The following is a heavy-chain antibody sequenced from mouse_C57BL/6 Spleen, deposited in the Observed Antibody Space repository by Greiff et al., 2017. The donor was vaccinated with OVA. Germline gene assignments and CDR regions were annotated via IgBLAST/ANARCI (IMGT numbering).Heavy chain of an antibody. J-gene: IGHJ3*01. V-gene: IGHV3-6*01. Sequence: ESGPGLVKPSQSLSLTCSVTGYSITSGYYWNWIRQFPGNKLEWMGYISYDGSNNYNPSLKNRISITRDTSKNQFFLKLNSVTTEDTATYYCARFDYDGWFAYWGQGTLVTVSA. CDR1: GYSITSGYY. CDR3: ARFDYDGWFAY. CDR2: ISYDGSN. D-gene: IGHD2-4*01.